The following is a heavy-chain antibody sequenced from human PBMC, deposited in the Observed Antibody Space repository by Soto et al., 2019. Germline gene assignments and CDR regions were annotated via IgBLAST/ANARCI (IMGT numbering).Heavy chain of an antibody. J-gene: IGHJ5*02. CDR2: IYYSGST. CDR1: GGSISSSSYY. Sequence: SETLSLTCTVSGGSISSSSYYWGWIRQPPGKGLEWIGSIYYSGSTYYNPSLKSRVTISVDTSKNQFSLKLSSVTAADTAVYYCARQAYYYDSSGYYYIRWFDPWGQGTLVTVSS. V-gene: IGHV4-39*01. CDR3: ARQAYYYDSSGYYYIRWFDP. D-gene: IGHD3-22*01.